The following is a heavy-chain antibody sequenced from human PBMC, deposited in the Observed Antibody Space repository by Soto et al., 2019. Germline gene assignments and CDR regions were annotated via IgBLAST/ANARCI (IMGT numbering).Heavy chain of an antibody. D-gene: IGHD3-3*01. CDR1: GFTFSSYA. CDR2: ISYDGNNK. J-gene: IGHJ5*02. V-gene: IGHV3-30-3*01. Sequence: QVQLVESGGGVVQPGRSLRLSCAASGFTFSSYAMHWVRQAPGKGLEWVAVISYDGNNKYYADSVKGRFTISRDNSKNTLYLQMNSLRAEDTAVYYCARVRTYDFWSGYHPWGQGTLVTVSS. CDR3: ARVRTYDFWSGYHP.